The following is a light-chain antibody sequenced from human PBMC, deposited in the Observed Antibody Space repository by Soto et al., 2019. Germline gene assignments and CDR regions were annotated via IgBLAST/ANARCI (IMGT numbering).Light chain of an antibody. CDR3: QQSHGIPYT. J-gene: IGKJ2*01. Sequence: DIQMTQSPSSLSASVGDRVTITCRASQTISTYLNWYQQEPGKAPKLLIYAASSLQSGVPSRFSGSGSGIDFTITISSLQPEDFAAYCCQQSHGIPYTFGQGTKLEIK. CDR1: QTISTY. CDR2: AAS. V-gene: IGKV1-39*01.